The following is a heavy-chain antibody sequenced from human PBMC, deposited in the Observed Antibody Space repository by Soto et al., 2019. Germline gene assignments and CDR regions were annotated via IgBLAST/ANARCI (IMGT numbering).Heavy chain of an antibody. J-gene: IGHJ4*02. Sequence: QVQLQESGPGLVKPSGTLSLTCAVSGDSVSSPYYWCWVRQPPGKGLEWIGEVFHTGTTSYNPSLRSRVTISMDKSNNQFSLDLSYVNAADTAVYYGARSAGWYAVHSWGPGTLVIVSS. CDR2: VFHTGTT. V-gene: IGHV4-4*02. CDR1: GDSVSSPYY. D-gene: IGHD6-13*01. CDR3: ARSAGWYAVHS.